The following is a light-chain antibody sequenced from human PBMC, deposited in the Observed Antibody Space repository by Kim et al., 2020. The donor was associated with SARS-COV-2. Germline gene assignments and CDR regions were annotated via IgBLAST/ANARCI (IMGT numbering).Light chain of an antibody. CDR3: AAWDDSLSGPV. CDR1: SSNIGSYY. Sequence: QSVLTQPPSASGTPGQRVTISCSGSSSNIGSYYVDWYQQLPGTAPKLLMYMNTQRPSGVPDRFSGSKSGTSVSLAISGLRSEDEADYYCAAWDDSLSGPVFGGGTQLTVL. J-gene: IGLJ2*01. CDR2: MNT. V-gene: IGLV1-47*01.